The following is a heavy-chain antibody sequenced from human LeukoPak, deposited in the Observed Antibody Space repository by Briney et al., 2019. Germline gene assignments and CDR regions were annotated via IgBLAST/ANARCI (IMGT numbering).Heavy chain of an antibody. D-gene: IGHD3-10*01. CDR1: GGSISSYY. V-gene: IGHV4-34*01. CDR3: ARSMVREVILSARRANWFDP. J-gene: IGHJ5*02. CDR2: INHSGST. Sequence: SETLSLTCTVSGGSISSYYWSWIRQPPGKGLEWIGEINHSGSTSYNPSLESRVTISLYTSKNQFSLKLSSVTAADTAVYYCARSMVREVILSARRANWFDPWGQGTLVTVSS.